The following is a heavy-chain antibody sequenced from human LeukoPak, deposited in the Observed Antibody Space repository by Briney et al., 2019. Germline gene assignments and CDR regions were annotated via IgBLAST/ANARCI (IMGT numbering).Heavy chain of an antibody. J-gene: IGHJ6*03. CDR1: GFPFSSYA. D-gene: IGHD3-10*01. Sequence: GWSLRLSCATSGFPFSSYAMSWVRQAPGKGLKRVSAISGSGGGTFYADSVKGRYTISGDNSKNMLYLQMNSLRAEDTAVYYCTKCLKWFGERNNYYYYMDVWGKGTTVTISS. V-gene: IGHV3-23*01. CDR3: TKCLKWFGERNNYYYYMDV. CDR2: ISGSGGGT.